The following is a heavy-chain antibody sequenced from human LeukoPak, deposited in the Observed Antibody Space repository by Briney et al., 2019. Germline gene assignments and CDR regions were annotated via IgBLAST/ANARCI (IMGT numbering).Heavy chain of an antibody. J-gene: IGHJ4*02. CDR3: GRAPELYYFDF. D-gene: IGHD1-1*01. CDR2: IYDSGRT. CDR1: GGSISNYY. Sequence: SETLSLTCTVSGGSISNYYWSWIRQPPGKGLEWIGYIYDSGRTDYNPSLKSRVTISVDTSKNQFSLKLSSLTAADTAVYYCGRAPELYYFDFWGRAPWSPSPQ. V-gene: IGHV4-59*01.